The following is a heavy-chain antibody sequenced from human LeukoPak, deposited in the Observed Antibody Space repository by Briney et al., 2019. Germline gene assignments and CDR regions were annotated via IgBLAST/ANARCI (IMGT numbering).Heavy chain of an antibody. J-gene: IGHJ3*02. V-gene: IGHV4-61*05. CDR3: ARGEMATIEDAFDI. CDR2: IYYSESA. CDR1: GGSISSSNSY. Sequence: SETLSLTCTVSGGSISSSNSYWGWIRQPPGKGLEWIGYIYYSESANYNPSLKSRVTISVDTSKNQFSLKLSSVTAADTAVYYCARGEMATIEDAFDIWGQGTMVTVSS. D-gene: IGHD5-24*01.